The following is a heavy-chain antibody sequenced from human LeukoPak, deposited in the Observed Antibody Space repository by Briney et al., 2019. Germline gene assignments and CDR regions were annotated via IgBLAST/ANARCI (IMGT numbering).Heavy chain of an antibody. Sequence: GRSLRLSCAASGFTFNTYSMNWVRQAPGKGLEWVSYISSGSSAINYADSVKGRFTISRDNAKNSLYLQMNSLRAEDTAVYYCARAPTWSAAFDIWGQGTMVTVSS. V-gene: IGHV3-48*01. J-gene: IGHJ3*02. CDR2: ISSGSSAI. CDR1: GFTFNTYS. D-gene: IGHD2-15*01. CDR3: ARAPTWSAAFDI.